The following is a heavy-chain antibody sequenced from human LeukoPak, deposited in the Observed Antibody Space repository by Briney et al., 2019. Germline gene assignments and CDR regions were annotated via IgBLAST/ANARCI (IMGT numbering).Heavy chain of an antibody. CDR3: ARDLQWLVGLDY. Sequence: PGGSLRLSCAASGFTFSSYAMSWVRQAPGKGLEWVSAISGSGGSTYYADSVKGRFTISRDNSKNTLYLQMNSLRAEDTAVYYCARDLQWLVGLDYWGQGTLVTVSS. CDR2: ISGSGGST. V-gene: IGHV3-23*01. CDR1: GFTFSSYA. J-gene: IGHJ4*02. D-gene: IGHD6-19*01.